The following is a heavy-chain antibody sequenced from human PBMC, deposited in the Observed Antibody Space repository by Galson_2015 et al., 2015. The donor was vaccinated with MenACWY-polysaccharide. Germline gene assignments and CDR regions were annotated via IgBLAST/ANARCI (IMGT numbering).Heavy chain of an antibody. J-gene: IGHJ4*02. Sequence: SLRLSCAASGLSLRDYAVSWVRQAPGKGLEWVSGIATRDDWTYYTDSVKGRFTIYRDTSKNTVYLPMNSLREEDTALYFCAKRYEWGSNAGPFDHWGQGTLVTVSA. CDR1: GLSLRDYA. D-gene: IGHD3-16*01. V-gene: IGHV3-23*01. CDR3: AKRYEWGSNAGPFDH. CDR2: IATRDDWT.